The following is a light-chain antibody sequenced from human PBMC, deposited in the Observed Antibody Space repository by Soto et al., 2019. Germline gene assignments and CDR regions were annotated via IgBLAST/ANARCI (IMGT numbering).Light chain of an antibody. V-gene: IGKV1-6*01. J-gene: IGKJ1*01. Sequence: AIQMTQSPSSLSASVGDRVTIACRASQGIRDHLAWYQQKPGKAPQLLISSASSLQSGVPSRFSGSGSGTDFTLTINSLQPEDFATYHCLHDYNYPLTFGQGTKVEIK. CDR2: SAS. CDR3: LHDYNYPLT. CDR1: QGIRDH.